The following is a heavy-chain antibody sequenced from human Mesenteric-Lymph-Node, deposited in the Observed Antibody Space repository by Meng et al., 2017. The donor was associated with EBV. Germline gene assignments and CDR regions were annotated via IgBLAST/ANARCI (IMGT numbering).Heavy chain of an antibody. D-gene: IGHD3-22*01. J-gene: IGHJ4*02. CDR1: GGSITSSNW. V-gene: IGHV4-4*02. CDR3: VRRVVVMKEEELDH. CDR2: IFHSGSA. Sequence: QGRLQESGAGLVKPAGTLSITWDVSGGSITSSNWWSWFRQPPGKGLEWIGEIFHSGSAKYNPSLKSRVTISVDKSKNHFSLRLSSVTAADTAVYYCVRRVVVMKEEELDHWGQGTLVTVSS.